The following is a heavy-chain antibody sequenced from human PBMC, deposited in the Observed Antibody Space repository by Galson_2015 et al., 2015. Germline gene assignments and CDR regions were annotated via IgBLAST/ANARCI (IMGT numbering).Heavy chain of an antibody. Sequence: SLRLSCAASGFPFSSYTMNWVRQAPGKGLQWVSSISGRSTFIYYSDSVKGRFTISRDNAKNSLYLQMNSLRGDDTAIYYCARDDPGFGAYRFWGQGAMVTVSA. J-gene: IGHJ3*01. D-gene: IGHD3-10*01. CDR2: ISGRSTFI. V-gene: IGHV3-21*01. CDR3: ARDDPGFGAYRF. CDR1: GFPFSSYT.